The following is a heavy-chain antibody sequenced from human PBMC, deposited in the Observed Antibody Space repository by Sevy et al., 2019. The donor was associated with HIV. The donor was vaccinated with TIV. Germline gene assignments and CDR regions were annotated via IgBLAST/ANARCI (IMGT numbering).Heavy chain of an antibody. V-gene: IGHV3-30*02. CDR2: IWHDGSTK. D-gene: IGHD3-10*01. CDR3: AKGLGMVQGALLSDDI. Sequence: GGSLRLSCAASGFSFNGYGMHWVRQAPGKGLEWVAFIWHDGSTKNYVDSAKGRFTISRDNSKNTLYLQMNSLRAEDTAVYYCAKGLGMVQGALLSDDIWGQGTMVTVSS. J-gene: IGHJ3*02. CDR1: GFSFNGYG.